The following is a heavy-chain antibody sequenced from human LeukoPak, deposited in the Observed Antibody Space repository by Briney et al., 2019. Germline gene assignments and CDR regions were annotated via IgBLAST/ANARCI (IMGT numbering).Heavy chain of an antibody. CDR2: IYHSGST. J-gene: IGHJ4*02. CDR3: ARAGQGYCTSAGCFLSLDY. Sequence: DPSETLSLTCTVSGYSISSGYYWGWIRQPPGKGLEWIGSIYHSGSTYYNPSLKSRVTISVDTSKNQFSLKLSSVTAADTAVYYCARAGQGYCTSAGCFLSLDYWGQGTLVTVSS. V-gene: IGHV4-38-2*02. CDR1: GYSISSGYY. D-gene: IGHD2-2*01.